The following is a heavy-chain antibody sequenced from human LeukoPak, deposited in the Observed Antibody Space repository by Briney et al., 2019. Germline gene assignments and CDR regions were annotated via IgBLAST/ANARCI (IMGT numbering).Heavy chain of an antibody. CDR2: ISTYNGDT. CDR3: AGDLTVFGMYNWFDP. D-gene: IGHD3-3*01. CDR1: GYTFNAYY. J-gene: IGHJ5*02. V-gene: IGHV1-18*04. Sequence: ASVRVSCKASGYTFNAYYMHWLRQAPGQGLEWMGWISTYNGDTKYAQKLEGRVTLTTDTSTTITYMELRSLTSDDTAIYYCAGDLTVFGMYNWFDPWGQGTLVVVS.